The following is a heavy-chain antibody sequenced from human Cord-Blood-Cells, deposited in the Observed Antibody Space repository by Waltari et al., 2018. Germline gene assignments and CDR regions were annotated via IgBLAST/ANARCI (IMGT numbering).Heavy chain of an antibody. D-gene: IGHD3-3*01. Sequence: QVQLVESGGGVVQPGRSLRLSCAASGFTFSSYAMHWVRRAPGKGLEWVAVISYDGSNKYYADSVKGRFTISRDNSKNTLYLQMNSLRAEDTAVYYCASGVSNYFDYWGQGTLVTVSS. V-gene: IGHV3-30-3*01. CDR1: GFTFSSYA. CDR3: ASGVSNYFDY. CDR2: ISYDGSNK. J-gene: IGHJ4*02.